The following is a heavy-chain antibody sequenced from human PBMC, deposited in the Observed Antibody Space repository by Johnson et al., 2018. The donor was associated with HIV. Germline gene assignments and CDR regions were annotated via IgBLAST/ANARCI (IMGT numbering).Heavy chain of an antibody. V-gene: IGHV3-30*04. Sequence: QMLLVESGGGVVQPGRSLRLSCAASGFTFSSYAIHWVRQAPGQGLAWVAAISYDGSNKYYVDSVKGRFTISRDNSKNTLFLQMNSLRPEDTSVYYCAKDRYGGSYPDAFDIWGQGTMVTVSS. CDR2: ISYDGSNK. J-gene: IGHJ3*02. CDR1: GFTFSSYA. D-gene: IGHD1-26*01. CDR3: AKDRYGGSYPDAFDI.